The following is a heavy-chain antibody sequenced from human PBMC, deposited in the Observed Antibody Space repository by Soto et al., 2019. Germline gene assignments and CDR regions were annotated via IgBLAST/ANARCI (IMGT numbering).Heavy chain of an antibody. V-gene: IGHV3-33*01. CDR1: GFTFSSYG. CDR2: IWYDGSNK. Sequence: GSLRLSCAASGFTFSSYGMHWVRQAPGKGLEWVAVIWYDGSNKYYADSVKGRFTISRDNSKNTLYLQMNSLRAEDTAVYYCARYLGVTIFFYGMDVWGKGTTVTVSS. J-gene: IGHJ6*04. CDR3: ARYLGVTIFFYGMDV. D-gene: IGHD3-3*01.